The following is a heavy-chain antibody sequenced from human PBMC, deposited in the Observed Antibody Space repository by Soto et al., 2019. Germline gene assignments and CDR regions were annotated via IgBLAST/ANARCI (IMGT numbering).Heavy chain of an antibody. CDR3: ATGWGYCSGGSCYKDYYYYMDV. D-gene: IGHD2-15*01. V-gene: IGHV4-34*01. CDR1: GGSFSGYY. J-gene: IGHJ6*03. Sequence: QVQLQQWGAGLLKPSETLSLTCAVYGGSFSGYYWSWIRQPPGKGLEWIGEINHSGSTNYNPSLKSRVTISVDTSTNHSSLKLSSVIAADTAVYYCATGWGYCSGGSCYKDYYYYMDVWGKGTTVTVSS. CDR2: INHSGST.